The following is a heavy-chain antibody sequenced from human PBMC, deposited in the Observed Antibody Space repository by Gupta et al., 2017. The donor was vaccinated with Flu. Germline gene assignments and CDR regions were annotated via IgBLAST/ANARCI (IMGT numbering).Heavy chain of an antibody. CDR3: ARAGCSVGSCYDY. CDR2: ISSSSSYI. V-gene: IGHV3-21*01. Sequence: VQLVESGGGLVKPGGSWGLYCPASGFTFSSYRLTWVRQAPGKGLEWVASISSSSSYIYYADSVKCRFTIYRDNAKNSLYLQIDSLRAEDTAVYYCARAGCSVGSCYDYWGQGTLVTVSS. J-gene: IGHJ4*02. D-gene: IGHD2-15*01. CDR1: GFTFSSYR.